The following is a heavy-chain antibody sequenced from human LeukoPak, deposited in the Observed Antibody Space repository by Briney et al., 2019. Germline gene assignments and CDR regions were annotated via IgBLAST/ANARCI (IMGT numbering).Heavy chain of an antibody. CDR1: GFTFSSYA. D-gene: IGHD3-3*01. CDR3: AKVKYYFWSGYFGY. Sequence: GGSLRLSCAASGFTFSSYAMSWVRQAPEKGLERVADISGSGGSTYYADSVKSRFTISRDNSKNTLYLQINRLRAEDTAVYYCAKVKYYFWSGYFGYWGQGTLVTVSS. J-gene: IGHJ4*02. CDR2: ISGSGGST. V-gene: IGHV3-23*01.